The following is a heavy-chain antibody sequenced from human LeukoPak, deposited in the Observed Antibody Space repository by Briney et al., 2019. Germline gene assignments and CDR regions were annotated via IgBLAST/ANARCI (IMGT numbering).Heavy chain of an antibody. J-gene: IGHJ4*02. Sequence: GGSLRLSCAASGFTFEDNGMSWVRQAPGKGLEWVSGLNWNGGSTGYADSVKGRFTISRDNARNSLYLQMNSLRAEDTAVYYCARGEVTLWGQGTLVTVSS. CDR2: LNWNGGST. D-gene: IGHD5-18*01. CDR3: ARGEVTL. V-gene: IGHV3-20*04. CDR1: GFTFEDNG.